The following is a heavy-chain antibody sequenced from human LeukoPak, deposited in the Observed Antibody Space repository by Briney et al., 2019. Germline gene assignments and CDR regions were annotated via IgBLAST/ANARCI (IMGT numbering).Heavy chain of an antibody. D-gene: IGHD3-22*01. Sequence: SETLSLTCTVSGGSISSSSYYWGWIRQPPGKGLEWIGSIYYRGSTYYNPSLKSRVTISVDTSKNQFSLKLSSVTAADTAVYYCARHGDRSGYYYDRNGWFDPWGQGTLVTVSS. V-gene: IGHV4-39*01. J-gene: IGHJ5*02. CDR2: IYYRGST. CDR1: GGSISSSSYY. CDR3: ARHGDRSGYYYDRNGWFDP.